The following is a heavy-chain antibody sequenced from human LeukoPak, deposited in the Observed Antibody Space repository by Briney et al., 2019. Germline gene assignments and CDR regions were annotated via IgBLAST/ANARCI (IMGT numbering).Heavy chain of an antibody. CDR2: INSDGSST. V-gene: IGHV3-74*01. D-gene: IGHD3-22*01. Sequence: GGSLRLSCAASGFTFSSYWMHWVRQAPGKGLVWVSRINSDGSSTSYADSVKGRFTISRDNAKNTLYLQMNSLRAEDTAVYYCARDGLYYDSSGYYYHFDYGGQGTLVTVSS. CDR1: GFTFSSYW. CDR3: ARDGLYYDSSGYYYHFDY. J-gene: IGHJ4*02.